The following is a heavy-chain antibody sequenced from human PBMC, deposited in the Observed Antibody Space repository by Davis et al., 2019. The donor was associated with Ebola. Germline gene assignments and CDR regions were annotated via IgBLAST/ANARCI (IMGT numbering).Heavy chain of an antibody. D-gene: IGHD5-24*01. V-gene: IGHV4-59*08. J-gene: IGHJ2*01. Sequence: PGGSLRLSCAVYGGSFSGYYWSWIRQPPGKGLEWIGYIYYSGSTNYNPSLKSRVTISVDTSKNQFSLKLSSVTAADTAVYYCARQGRDGTIQLHWYFDLWGRGTLVTVSS. CDR2: IYYSGST. CDR1: GGSFSGYY. CDR3: ARQGRDGTIQLHWYFDL.